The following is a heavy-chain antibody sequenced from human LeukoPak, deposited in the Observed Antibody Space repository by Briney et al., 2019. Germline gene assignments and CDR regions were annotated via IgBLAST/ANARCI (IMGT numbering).Heavy chain of an antibody. J-gene: IGHJ4*02. D-gene: IGHD1-26*01. V-gene: IGHV3-7*01. CDR2: IKEDGSEI. CDR3: SSGGAFDY. Sequence: GGSLRLSCAASGFTFSSNLMSWVRQAPGKGLEWVGNIKEDGSEIYYADSVKVRFTISRDNAKNSLYLQMNSLRAEDTAVYYCSSGGAFDYWGQGSLVTVSS. CDR1: GFTFSSNL.